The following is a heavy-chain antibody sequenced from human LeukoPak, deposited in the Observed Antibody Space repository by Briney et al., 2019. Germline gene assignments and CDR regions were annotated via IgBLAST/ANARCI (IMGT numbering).Heavy chain of an antibody. CDR1: GGSISSYY. J-gene: IGHJ4*02. D-gene: IGHD4-17*01. V-gene: IGHV4-38-2*02. CDR2: IYHSGST. Sequence: SETLSLTCTVSGGSISSYYWSWIRQPPGKGLEWIGSIYHSGSTYYNPSLKSRVTISVDTSKNQFSLKLSSVTAADTAVYYCARDSGDYGPSSFDYWGQGTLVTVSS. CDR3: ARDSGDYGPSSFDY.